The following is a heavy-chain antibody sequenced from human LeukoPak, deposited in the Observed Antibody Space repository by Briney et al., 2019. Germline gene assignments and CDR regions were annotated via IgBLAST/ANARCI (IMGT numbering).Heavy chain of an antibody. J-gene: IGHJ4*02. V-gene: IGHV4-31*03. CDR3: ARAPRATTVVKGVFDY. CDR1: GGSISSGGYY. D-gene: IGHD4-23*01. Sequence: SETLSPTCTVSGGSISSGGYYWSWIRQHPGKGLEWIGYIYYSGSTYYNPSLKSRVTISVDTSKNQFSLKLSSVTAADTAVYYCARAPRATTVVKGVFDYWGQGTLVTVSS. CDR2: IYYSGST.